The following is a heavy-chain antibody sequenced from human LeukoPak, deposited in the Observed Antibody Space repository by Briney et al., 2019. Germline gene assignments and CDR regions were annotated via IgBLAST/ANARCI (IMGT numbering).Heavy chain of an antibody. D-gene: IGHD3-10*01. CDR1: GYTFTSYG. Sequence: GASVKVSCKASGYTFTSYGISWVRQAPGQGLAWMGWISAYNGNTNYAQKLQGRVTMTTDTSTSTAYMELRSLRSDDTAVYYCARATMVQGVITPPFDYWGQGTLVTVSS. CDR2: ISAYNGNT. J-gene: IGHJ4*02. V-gene: IGHV1-18*01. CDR3: ARATMVQGVITPPFDY.